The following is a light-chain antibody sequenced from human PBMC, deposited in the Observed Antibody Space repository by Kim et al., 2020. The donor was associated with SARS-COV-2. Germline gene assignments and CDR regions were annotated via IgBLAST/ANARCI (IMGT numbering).Light chain of an antibody. CDR3: QHYYSYPFT. CDR1: QDVSNY. J-gene: IGKJ2*01. CDR2: AAS. Sequence: AIRMTQSPSSLSASTGDRVTITCRASQDVSNYLAWYQQKPGKAPSLLIYAASILQSGVPSRFSGSGSGTDFTLTINHLQSEDFATYYCQHYYSYPFTFGQGTKLEI. V-gene: IGKV1-8*01.